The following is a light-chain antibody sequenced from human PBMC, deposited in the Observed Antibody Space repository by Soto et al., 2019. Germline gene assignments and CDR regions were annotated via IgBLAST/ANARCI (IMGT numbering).Light chain of an antibody. CDR3: SSYTTIKTVV. CDR1: SSDTAGYNY. V-gene: IGLV2-14*01. CDR2: EVS. Sequence: QSVLTQPASVSGSPGQSITISCTGTSSDTAGYNYVSWYQQHPGKAPKLMIYEVSNRPSGISDRFSGFKSANTAYLTISGVQPEDEADYHCSSYTTIKTVVFGGGTQLTVL. J-gene: IGLJ2*01.